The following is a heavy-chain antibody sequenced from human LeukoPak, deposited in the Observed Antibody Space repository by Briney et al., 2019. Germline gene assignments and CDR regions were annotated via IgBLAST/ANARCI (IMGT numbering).Heavy chain of an antibody. V-gene: IGHV3-30*04. J-gene: IGHJ4*02. D-gene: IGHD2-21*01. CDR2: ISHDGTNK. CDR1: GFTFNDYA. Sequence: GGSPRLSCAAPGFTFNDYAMHWVRQDPGQGMEWVAVISHDGTNKYYAESVRGRFTISRDNSRNTLYLYMNSLRDADTAVYYCALTVIGVVYYFDNWGQGTLVTVSS. CDR3: ALTVIGVVYYFDN.